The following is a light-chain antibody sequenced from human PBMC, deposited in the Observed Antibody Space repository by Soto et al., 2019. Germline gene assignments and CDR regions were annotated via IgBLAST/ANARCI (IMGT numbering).Light chain of an antibody. CDR3: QQYNYWPPIT. V-gene: IGKV3D-15*01. CDR1: QSVNRY. CDR2: GAS. J-gene: IGKJ5*01. Sequence: ETLLTKSPATLSLSPGERATLSCKASQSVNRYLAWYQQRPGQAPRLLIYGASSRATGIPDRFSGSGSGTEFTLTISSLQSEDFAVYYCQQYNYWPPITVGQGTRLEIK.